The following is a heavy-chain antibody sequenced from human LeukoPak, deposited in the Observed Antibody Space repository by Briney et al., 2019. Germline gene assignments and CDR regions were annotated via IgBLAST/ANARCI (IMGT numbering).Heavy chain of an antibody. Sequence: GGSLRLSCAASGFTFTSYAMSWVRQAPGKGLEWVSGISGSGDSTYYADSMKGRFTISRDNSKNTLYLQMKSLRAEDTAVYYCAKESGSYYGNFDYWGQGTLVTVSS. J-gene: IGHJ4*02. CDR2: ISGSGDST. CDR1: GFTFTSYA. V-gene: IGHV3-23*01. CDR3: AKESGSYYGNFDY. D-gene: IGHD1-26*01.